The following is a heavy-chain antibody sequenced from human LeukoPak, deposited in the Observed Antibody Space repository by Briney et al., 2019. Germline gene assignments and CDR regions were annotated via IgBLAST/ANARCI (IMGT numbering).Heavy chain of an antibody. D-gene: IGHD2-21*02. V-gene: IGHV1-2*04. CDR3: ARACGGDCYYFDY. CDR2: INPNSGGT. J-gene: IGHJ4*02. Sequence: INPNSGGTNYAQKFQGWVTMTRDTSISTAYMELSRLRSDDTAVYYCARACGGDCYYFDYWGQGTLVTVSS.